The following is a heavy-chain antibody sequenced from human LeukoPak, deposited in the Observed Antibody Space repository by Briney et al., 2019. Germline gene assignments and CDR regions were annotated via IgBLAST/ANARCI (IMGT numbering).Heavy chain of an antibody. CDR3: AGTPPVGYYYYYMDV. J-gene: IGHJ6*03. CDR1: GGTFSSYA. V-gene: IGHV1-69*05. Sequence: SVKVSCKASGGTFSSYAISWVRQAPGQGLEWMGGIIPIFGTANYAQKFQGRVTITTDESTSTAYMELSSLRSEDTAVYYCAGTPPVGYYYYYMDVWGKGTTVTVSS. CDR2: IIPIFGTA.